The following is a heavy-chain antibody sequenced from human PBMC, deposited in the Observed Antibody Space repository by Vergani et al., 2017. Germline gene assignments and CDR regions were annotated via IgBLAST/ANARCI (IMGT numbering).Heavy chain of an antibody. CDR2: LNSDGSST. CDR3: AREEVVVPATGYYFGMDV. Sequence: EVQLVESGGGLVQPGGSLRLSCAASGFTFSRYWMHWVRQAPGKGLVWVSHLNSDGSSTSYADSLKGRFTISRDNAKNTLYLQMNSLRAEDTAMYYCAREEVVVPATGYYFGMDVWGQGTTVTVSS. CDR1: GFTFSRYW. J-gene: IGHJ6*02. V-gene: IGHV3-74*01. D-gene: IGHD2-15*01.